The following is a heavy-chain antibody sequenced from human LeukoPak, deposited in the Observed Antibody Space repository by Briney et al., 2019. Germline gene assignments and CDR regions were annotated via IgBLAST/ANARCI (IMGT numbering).Heavy chain of an antibody. Sequence: GASVTVSCTASGYTFTSYAMHWVRQAPGQRLEWMGWINAGNGNTKYSQKFQGRVTITRDTSASTAYMELSSLRSEDTAVYYCARVGDYGDYFDFDYWGQGTLVTVSS. CDR2: INAGNGNT. J-gene: IGHJ4*02. V-gene: IGHV1-3*01. CDR1: GYTFTSYA. D-gene: IGHD4-17*01. CDR3: ARVGDYGDYFDFDY.